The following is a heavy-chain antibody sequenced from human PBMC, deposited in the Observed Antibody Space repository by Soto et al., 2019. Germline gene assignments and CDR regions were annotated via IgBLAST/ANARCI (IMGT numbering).Heavy chain of an antibody. J-gene: IGHJ4*02. V-gene: IGHV2-5*01. CDR3: AHTKDSSGFLNS. Sequence: PTLVNPTQTLTLTCSFSGFSLSVYGVRVIWFRQPPGETLEWLALIHWNDDKRYSPYLKSRLPITKDTPKNQVVLTLTNLDPLDTGTYFCAHTKDSSGFLNSWGQGILVTVSS. CDR1: GFSLSVYGVR. CDR2: IHWNDDK. D-gene: IGHD3-22*01.